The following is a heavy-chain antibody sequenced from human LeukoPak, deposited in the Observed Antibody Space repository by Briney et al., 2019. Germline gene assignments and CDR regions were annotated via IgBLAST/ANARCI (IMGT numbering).Heavy chain of an antibody. CDR1: GFSFRTCG. Sequence: PGGSLRLSXAASGFSFRTCGMHWVRQAPGKGLEWVGVTWYDGSNEFYADSVKGRFTISRDNSKNTLYLQMNSLRAEDTAVYYCAKDGVGGTHSDYWGQGTLVTVSP. J-gene: IGHJ4*02. D-gene: IGHD1-26*01. CDR2: TWYDGSNE. CDR3: AKDGVGGTHSDY. V-gene: IGHV3-33*06.